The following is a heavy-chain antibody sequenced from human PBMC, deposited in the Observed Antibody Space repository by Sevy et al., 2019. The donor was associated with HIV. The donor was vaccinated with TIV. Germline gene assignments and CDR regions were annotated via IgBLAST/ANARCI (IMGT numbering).Heavy chain of an antibody. Sequence: GGSLRLSCAASGFTFSSYSMNWVRQAPGNGLEWVSYISSSSSTIYYADSVKGRFTISRDNAKNSLYLQMNSLRDEDTAVYYCATIGSIFGVVIHPTDAFDIWGQWTMVTVSS. CDR3: ATIGSIFGVVIHPTDAFDI. V-gene: IGHV3-48*02. J-gene: IGHJ3*02. D-gene: IGHD3-3*02. CDR2: ISSSSSTI. CDR1: GFTFSSYS.